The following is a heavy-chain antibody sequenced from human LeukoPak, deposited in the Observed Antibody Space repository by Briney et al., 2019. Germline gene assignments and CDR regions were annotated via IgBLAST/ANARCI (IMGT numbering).Heavy chain of an antibody. CDR3: ARVGCSGGSCRGYWFDP. CDR1: GRSISSYY. CDR2: IYYNGST. J-gene: IGHJ5*02. V-gene: IGHV4-59*01. D-gene: IGHD2-15*01. Sequence: SETLSLTCTVSGRSISSYYWNWIRRPPGKGLEWIGLIYYNGSTNYNPSLKSRVTISVDTSKNRFSLKLSSVTAADTAVYYCARVGCSGGSCRGYWFDPWGQGTLVTVSS.